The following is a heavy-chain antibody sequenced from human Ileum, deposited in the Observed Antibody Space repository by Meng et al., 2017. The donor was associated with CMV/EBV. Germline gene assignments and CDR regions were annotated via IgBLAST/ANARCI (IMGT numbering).Heavy chain of an antibody. V-gene: IGHV1-46*01. CDR2: SDPSATIT. J-gene: IGHJ4*02. CDR3: ARGQTNSWPTSYFFDS. CDR1: GFTFRNYY. D-gene: IGHD6-13*01. Sequence: SGFTFRNYYMHWRRQAPGQGLEWMGVSDPSATITKYAQKFQGRITVTRDTSAGAVYMELSTLSSDDTAVYYCARGQTNSWPTSYFFDSWGQGTLVTVSS.